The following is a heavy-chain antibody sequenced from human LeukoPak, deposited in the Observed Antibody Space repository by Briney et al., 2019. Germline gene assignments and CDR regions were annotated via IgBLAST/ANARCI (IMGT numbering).Heavy chain of an antibody. D-gene: IGHD2-15*01. CDR2: IYYSGST. J-gene: IGHJ4*02. CDR1: GGSISSYY. Sequence: SSETLSLTCTVSGGSISSYYWSWIRQPPGKGLKWIGSIYYSGSTYYNPSLKSRVTISVDTSKNQFSLKLSSVTAADTAVYYCASKSINCSGGSCYSDYWGQGTLVTVSS. V-gene: IGHV4-39*01. CDR3: ASKSINCSGGSCYSDY.